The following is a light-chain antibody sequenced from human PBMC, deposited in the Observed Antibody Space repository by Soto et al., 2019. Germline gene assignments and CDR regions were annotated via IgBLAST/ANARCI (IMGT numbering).Light chain of an antibody. Sequence: DIEMTQSPSSLSASVGDRVTITCRASQSISSYLNWYQQKPGKALRLLIYAVSNLQSGVPSRFSGSGSGTDFTLTISSLQPEDFATYYCQQNYITPLAFGPGTKVDIK. CDR2: AVS. J-gene: IGKJ3*01. V-gene: IGKV1-39*01. CDR3: QQNYITPLA. CDR1: QSISSY.